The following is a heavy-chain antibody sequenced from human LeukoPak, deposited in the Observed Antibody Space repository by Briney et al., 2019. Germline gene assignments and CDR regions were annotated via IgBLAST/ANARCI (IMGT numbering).Heavy chain of an antibody. Sequence: GASVKVSRKASGYTFTGYYMHWVRQAPGQGLEWMGWINPNSGGTNYAQKFQGRVTMTRDTSISTAYMELSRLRSDDTAVYYCARVGYCSSTSCYEGWFDPWGQGTLVTVSS. CDR1: GYTFTGYY. CDR2: INPNSGGT. CDR3: ARVGYCSSTSCYEGWFDP. V-gene: IGHV1-2*02. J-gene: IGHJ5*02. D-gene: IGHD2-2*03.